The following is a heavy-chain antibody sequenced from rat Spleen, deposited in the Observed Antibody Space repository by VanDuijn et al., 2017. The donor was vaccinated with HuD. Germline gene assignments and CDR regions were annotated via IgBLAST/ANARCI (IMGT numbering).Heavy chain of an antibody. Sequence: GLEWVATISSDGGTTYHRDSVKGRFTISRDNAKSSLYLQMDSLRSEATATYYCASLMYTPDYLGVMDVWGQGASVTVSS. CDR2: ISSDGGTT. D-gene: IGHD1-6*01. V-gene: IGHV5-29*01. J-gene: IGHJ4*01. CDR3: ASLMYTPDYLGVMDV.